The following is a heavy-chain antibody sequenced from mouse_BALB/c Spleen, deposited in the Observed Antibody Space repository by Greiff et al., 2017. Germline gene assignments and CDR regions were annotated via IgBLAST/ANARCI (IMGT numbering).Heavy chain of an antibody. J-gene: IGHJ4*01. Sequence: EVQLQQSGPELVKPGASVKISCKTSGYTFTEYTMHWVKQRPEQGLEWIGWIDPENGNTIYDPKFQGKASITADTSSNTAYLQLSSLTSEDTAVYYCALYGNYYAMDYWGQGTSVTVSS. V-gene: IGHV14-1*02. CDR1: GYTFTEYT. CDR3: ALYGNYYAMDY. CDR2: IDPENGNT. D-gene: IGHD2-1*01.